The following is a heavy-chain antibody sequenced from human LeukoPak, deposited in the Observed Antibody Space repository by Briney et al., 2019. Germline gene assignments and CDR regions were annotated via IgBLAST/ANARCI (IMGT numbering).Heavy chain of an antibody. J-gene: IGHJ5*02. CDR3: ARDPLNWLVVAADNWFDH. V-gene: IGHV1-69*04. CDR2: IIPILGIA. CDR1: GGTFSSYA. D-gene: IGHD2-15*01. Sequence: SVKVSCKASGGTFSSYAISWVRQAPGQGLEWMGRIIPILGIANYAQKFQGRVTITADKSTSTAYMELSSLRSEDTAVYYCARDPLNWLVVAADNWFDHWGQGTLVTVSS.